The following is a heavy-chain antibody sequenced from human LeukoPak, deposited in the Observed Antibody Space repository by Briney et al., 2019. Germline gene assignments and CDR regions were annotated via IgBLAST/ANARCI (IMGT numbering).Heavy chain of an antibody. CDR2: IYYSGST. D-gene: IGHD2-2*01. J-gene: IGHJ4*02. V-gene: IGHV4-31*03. CDR3: ARGLKVVVPAASGFDY. Sequence: SETLSLTCTVSGGSISSGGYYWSWIRQHPGKGLEWIGYIYYSGSTYYNPSLKSRVTISVDTSKNQFSLELSSVTAADTAVYYCARGLKVVVPAASGFDYWGQGTLVTVSS. CDR1: GGSISSGGYY.